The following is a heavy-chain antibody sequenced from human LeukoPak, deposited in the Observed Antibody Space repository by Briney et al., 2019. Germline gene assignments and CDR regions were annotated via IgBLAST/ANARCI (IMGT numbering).Heavy chain of an antibody. J-gene: IGHJ6*03. D-gene: IGHD5-18*01. V-gene: IGHV4-59*08. CDR2: IYCSGST. CDR3: ARALYTYGSAQFYYYMDV. Sequence: SGSLSLTCAVSGGTISSYYWSWIRQPPGKGLEWVGDIYCSGSTYYDASVKGRFTISVDTSRNQFSLNLSSVTAADTAVYYCARALYTYGSAQFYYYMDVWGKGTTVTVSS. CDR1: GGTISSYY.